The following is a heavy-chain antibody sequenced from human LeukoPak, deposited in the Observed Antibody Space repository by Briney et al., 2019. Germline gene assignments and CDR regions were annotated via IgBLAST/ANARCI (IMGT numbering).Heavy chain of an antibody. CDR3: ARDMRGLWFGELLSNDAFDI. J-gene: IGHJ3*02. D-gene: IGHD3-10*01. V-gene: IGHV1-46*01. CDR1: GYTFSTYT. Sequence: GASVKVSCKASGYTFSTYTMHWVRQAPGQGLEWMGIINPSGGSTSYAQKFQGRVTMTRDTSTSTVYMELSSLRSEDTAVYYCARDMRGLWFGELLSNDAFDIWGQGTMVTVSS. CDR2: INPSGGST.